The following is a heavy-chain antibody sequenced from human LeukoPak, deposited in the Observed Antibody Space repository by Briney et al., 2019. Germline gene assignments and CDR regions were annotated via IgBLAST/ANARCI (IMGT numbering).Heavy chain of an antibody. D-gene: IGHD6-6*01. CDR2: ISTNNGNI. CDR3: ARDLNTPRWFDS. V-gene: IGHV1-18*01. J-gene: IGHJ5*01. Sequence: ASVKVSCKTSDYTFTNYGICWVRQAPGQGLEWMGWISTNNGNINYAQKLQDRVTLTTDTSTSTAYMELRSLRSDDTAIYYCARDLNTPRWFDSWGQGTLVTVSS. CDR1: DYTFTNYG.